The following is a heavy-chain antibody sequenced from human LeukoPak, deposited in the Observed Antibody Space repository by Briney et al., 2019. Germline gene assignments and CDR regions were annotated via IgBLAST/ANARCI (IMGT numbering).Heavy chain of an antibody. Sequence: GGSLRLSCAASGFTFSSYWMSWVRQAPGKGLEWVANIKQDGSERYYVDSVKGRFTLSRDNAKNSLYLQMNSLRAEDTAVYYCATTPPNYSGDASDIWGQGTMVTVSS. CDR3: ATTPPNYSGDASDI. V-gene: IGHV3-7*03. CDR2: IKQDGSER. CDR1: GFTFSSYW. J-gene: IGHJ3*02. D-gene: IGHD5-24*01.